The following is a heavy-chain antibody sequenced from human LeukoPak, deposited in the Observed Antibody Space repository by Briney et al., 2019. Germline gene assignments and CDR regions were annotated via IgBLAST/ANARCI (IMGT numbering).Heavy chain of an antibody. CDR1: GFTFSTYW. D-gene: IGHD3-3*01. Sequence: GGSLRLSCAASGFTFSTYWMSWVRQAPGKGLEWVANIRKDGSDIHYVDSVKGRFTISRDNAKNSLYLEMSSLRGEDTAVYYCARGSITIFGVLIGWGQVTLVTVSS. CDR2: IRKDGSDI. J-gene: IGHJ4*02. V-gene: IGHV3-7*04. CDR3: ARGSITIFGVLIG.